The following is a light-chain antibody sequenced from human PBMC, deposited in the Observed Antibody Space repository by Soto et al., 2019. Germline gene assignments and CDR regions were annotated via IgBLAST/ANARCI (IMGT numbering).Light chain of an antibody. CDR2: DVS. CDR1: TINVGGYNY. CDR3: SSYTSSNTVV. J-gene: IGLJ2*01. V-gene: IGLV2-14*01. Sequence: QSALTQPASVSGSPGHSITFSCLEGTINVGGYNYVSWYQQYPGKAPKLMIYDVSNRPSGVSNRFSGSKSGNTASLTISGLQAEDEADYYCSSYTSSNTVVFGGGTKVTVL.